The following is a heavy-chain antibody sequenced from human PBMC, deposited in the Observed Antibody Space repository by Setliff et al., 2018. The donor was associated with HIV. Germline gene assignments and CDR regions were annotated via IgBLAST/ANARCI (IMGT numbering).Heavy chain of an antibody. CDR1: GYFISSGYY. CDR2: INHSGST. Sequence: SETLSLTCIVSGYFISSGYYWGWIRQLPGKGLDWIGTINHSGSTYYSPSLKSRVTISVDKSKNQFSLKLTSVTAADTAVFFCARVANRRGPRGITGTTGYSYYMDVWGKGTTVTVSS. V-gene: IGHV4-38-2*02. D-gene: IGHD1-7*01. CDR3: ARVANRRGPRGITGTTGYSYYMDV. J-gene: IGHJ6*03.